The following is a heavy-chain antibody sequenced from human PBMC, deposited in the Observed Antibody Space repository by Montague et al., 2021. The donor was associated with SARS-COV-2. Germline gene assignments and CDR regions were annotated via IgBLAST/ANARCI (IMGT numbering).Heavy chain of an antibody. CDR1: GGSISSSSYY. D-gene: IGHD3-10*01. CDR2: MYYSGST. V-gene: IGHV4-39*07. Sequence: SETLSLTCTVSGGSISSSSYYWGWIRQPPGKGLEWIGSMYYSGSTYYNPSLKSRVTISVDTSKNQFSLKLSSVTAADTAVYYCARDLAGYYGSGCYGGMDVWGQGTTVTVSS. CDR3: ARDLAGYYGSGCYGGMDV. J-gene: IGHJ6*02.